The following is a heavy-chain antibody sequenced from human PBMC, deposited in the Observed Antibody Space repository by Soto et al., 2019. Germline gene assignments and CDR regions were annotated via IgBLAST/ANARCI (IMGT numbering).Heavy chain of an antibody. Sequence: PSETLSLTCTVSGGSISSYYWSWIRQPPGKGLEWIGYIYYSGSTNYNPSLKSRVTISVDTSKNQFFLKLSSVTAADTAVYYCARFPLSDSSGYGWTFDIWGRGTMVTVSS. J-gene: IGHJ3*02. D-gene: IGHD3-22*01. V-gene: IGHV4-59*01. CDR3: ARFPLSDSSGYGWTFDI. CDR2: IYYSGST. CDR1: GGSISSYY.